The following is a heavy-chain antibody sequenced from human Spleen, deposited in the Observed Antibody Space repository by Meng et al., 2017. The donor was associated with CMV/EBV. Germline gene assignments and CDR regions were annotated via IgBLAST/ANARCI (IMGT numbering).Heavy chain of an antibody. J-gene: IGHJ4*02. CDR3: ARAEEEYCSGGSCPNIDF. CDR2: ISGYNGNT. V-gene: IGHV1-18*01. CDR1: GYTFTRYG. Sequence: QVQLVQSGAEVKKPGASVKVSCKASGYTFTRYGITWVRQAPGQGLEWMGWISGYNGNTNYAQKLQGRVTMTTDTSTSTAYMELRSLRSDDTAVYYCARAEEEYCSGGSCPNIDFWGQGTLVTVSS. D-gene: IGHD2-15*01.